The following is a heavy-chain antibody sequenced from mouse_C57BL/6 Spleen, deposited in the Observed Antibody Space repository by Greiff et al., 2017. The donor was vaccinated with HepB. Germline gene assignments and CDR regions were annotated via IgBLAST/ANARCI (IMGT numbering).Heavy chain of an antibody. V-gene: IGHV1S81*02. CDR2: TNPTNGRT. J-gene: IGHJ2*01. Sequence: VQLQQSGAELVKAGASVKMSCKASGYTFTSYWMHWVKQRLGQGLEWFAETNPTNGRTYYNEKFKSKATLTVDKSSSTAYMLLSGPTFEDSSVYDGARIKNIVATYFDYWDQGTTLTVSS. D-gene: IGHD1-1*01. CDR3: ARIKNIVATYFDY. CDR1: GYTFTSYW.